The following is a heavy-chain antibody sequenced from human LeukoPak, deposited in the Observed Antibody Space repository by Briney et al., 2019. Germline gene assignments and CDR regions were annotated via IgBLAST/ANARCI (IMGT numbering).Heavy chain of an antibody. CDR2: INPNTGGT. J-gene: IGHJ6*03. CDR3: ARDGFQGMILYVVYYMDV. Sequence: ASVKVSCKASGGTFSSCAISWVRQAPGQGLEWMGRINPNTGGTNYAQKFQGRVTFTIDTSTNTAYMELSRLRPDDTAVYYCARDGFQGMILYVVYYMDVWGKGTTVTVSS. D-gene: IGHD2-21*01. V-gene: IGHV1-2*06. CDR1: GGTFSSCA.